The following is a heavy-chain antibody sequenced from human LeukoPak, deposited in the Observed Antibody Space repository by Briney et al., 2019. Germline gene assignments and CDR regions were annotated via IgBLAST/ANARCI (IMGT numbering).Heavy chain of an antibody. V-gene: IGHV4-59*01. CDR1: GGSLSSYY. CDR2: IYYSGST. Sequence: SETLSLTCTVSGGSLSSYYWSWIRQPPGQGLEWIGYIYYSGSTNYNPSLKSRVTISVDTSKNQFSLKLSSVTAADTAVYYCARGYDTIFGVVITDDAFDIWGQGTMVTVSS. J-gene: IGHJ3*02. D-gene: IGHD3-3*01. CDR3: ARGYDTIFGVVITDDAFDI.